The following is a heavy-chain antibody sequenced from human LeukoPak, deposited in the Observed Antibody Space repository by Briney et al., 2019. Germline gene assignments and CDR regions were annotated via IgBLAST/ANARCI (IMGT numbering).Heavy chain of an antibody. J-gene: IGHJ4*02. Sequence: PSETLSLTCTVSGGSISSSSYYWGWIRQPPGKGLEWIGSIYYSGSTYHNPSLKSRGTISVDTSKNQFSLKLSSVTAADTAVYYCATSFEYSSSAASYWGQGTLVTVSS. CDR1: GGSISSSSYY. CDR2: IYYSGST. CDR3: ATSFEYSSSAASY. V-gene: IGHV4-39*01. D-gene: IGHD6-6*01.